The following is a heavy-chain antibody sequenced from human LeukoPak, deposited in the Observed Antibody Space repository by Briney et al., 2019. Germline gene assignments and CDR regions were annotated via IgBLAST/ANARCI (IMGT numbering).Heavy chain of an antibody. CDR1: GYTFTGYY. V-gene: IGHV1-2*02. J-gene: IGHJ6*03. D-gene: IGHD6-6*01. Sequence: GALVTVSCKASGYTFTGYYMHWVRQAPGQGLEWMGWINPNSGGTNYAQKFQGRVTMTRDTSISTAYMELSRLRSDDTAVYYCASPSIAASVYYYYYMDVWGKGTTVTVSS. CDR2: INPNSGGT. CDR3: ASPSIAASVYYYYYMDV.